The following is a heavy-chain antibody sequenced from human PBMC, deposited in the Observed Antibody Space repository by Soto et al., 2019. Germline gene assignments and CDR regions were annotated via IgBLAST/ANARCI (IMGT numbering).Heavy chain of an antibody. D-gene: IGHD2-15*01. CDR2: IYYSGNT. CDR1: GGSISSGDYY. Sequence: QVQLQESGPGLVKPSQTLSLTCTVSGGSISSGDYYWSWIRQPPGKGLEWIGYIYYSGNTYYNPSLKSRVTKSGHTSNNQFSLKLSSVTAADTAVYDFAREERIDCGTDYWGHGTLFTVAS. V-gene: IGHV4-30-4*01. J-gene: IGHJ4*01. CDR3: AREERIDCGTDY.